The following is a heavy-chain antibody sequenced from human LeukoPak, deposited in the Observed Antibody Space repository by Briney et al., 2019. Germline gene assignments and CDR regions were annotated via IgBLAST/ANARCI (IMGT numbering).Heavy chain of an antibody. J-gene: IGHJ4*02. CDR1: GGSISSSSYY. CDR3: ASGNGGY. CDR2: IYYSGST. D-gene: IGHD1-1*01. V-gene: IGHV4-39*01. Sequence: SETLSLTCTVSGGSISSSSYYWGWIRQPPGKGLEWIGSIYYSGSTYYNPSLKSRITISVDTSKSQFSLKLSSVAAADTAVYYCASGNGGYWGQGTLVTVSS.